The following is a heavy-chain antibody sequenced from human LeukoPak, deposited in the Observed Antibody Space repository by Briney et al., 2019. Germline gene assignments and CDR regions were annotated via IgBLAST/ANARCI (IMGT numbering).Heavy chain of an antibody. Sequence: SETLSLTCVVYGGSFSGYYWSWIRQPPGKGLEWIGEINHSGSTNYNPSLKSRVTISVDTSKNQFSLKLSSVTAADTAVYYCARGMYYYGSGSYLGYWGQGTLVTVSS. J-gene: IGHJ4*02. D-gene: IGHD3-10*01. CDR3: ARGMYYYGSGSYLGY. CDR1: GGSFSGYY. V-gene: IGHV4-34*01. CDR2: INHSGST.